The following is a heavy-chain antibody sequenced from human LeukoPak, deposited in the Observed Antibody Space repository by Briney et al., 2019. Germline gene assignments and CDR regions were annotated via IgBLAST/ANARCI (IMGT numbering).Heavy chain of an antibody. V-gene: IGHV1-69*13. CDR2: IIPIFGTA. CDR3: ARERSDAFDI. CDR1: GGTFSSYA. J-gene: IGHJ3*02. Sequence: SVKVSCKASGGTFSSYAISWVRQAPGQGLEWMGGIIPIFGTANYAQKFQGRVTITADESTSTAYMELSSLRSEDTAVNYCARERSDAFDIWGQGTMVTVSS.